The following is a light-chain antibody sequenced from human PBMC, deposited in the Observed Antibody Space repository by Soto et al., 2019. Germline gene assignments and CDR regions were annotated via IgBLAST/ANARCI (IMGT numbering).Light chain of an antibody. Sequence: DIRMTQSPSSLSAAVGDTVPITCRASQSISSHLNWYQQKPGKAPNLMRYTASNLQRVVPSMFSCSGSGTDFTLTITSLTPEHFETYYCQQSYSTPISFGQGTRLEIK. CDR2: TAS. V-gene: IGKV1-39*01. CDR1: QSISSH. CDR3: QQSYSTPIS. J-gene: IGKJ5*01.